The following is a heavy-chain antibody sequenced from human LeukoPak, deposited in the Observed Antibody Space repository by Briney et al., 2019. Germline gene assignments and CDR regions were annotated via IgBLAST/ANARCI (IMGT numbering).Heavy chain of an antibody. V-gene: IGHV3-23*01. CDR2: ISGSGGST. CDR3: AKFGPSIAARSYYYYGMDV. Sequence: GGSLRLSCAASGFTFSSYAMSWVRQAPGKGLEWVSAISGSGGSTYYADSVKGRFTISRDNSKNTLYLQMNSLRAEDTAVYYCAKFGPSIAARSYYYYGMDVWGQGTTVTVSS. CDR1: GFTFSSYA. J-gene: IGHJ6*02. D-gene: IGHD6-6*01.